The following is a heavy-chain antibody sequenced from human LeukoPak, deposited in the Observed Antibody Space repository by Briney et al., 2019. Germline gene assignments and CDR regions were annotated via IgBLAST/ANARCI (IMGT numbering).Heavy chain of an antibody. CDR3: ARGPGGRSGYHPLEDYYYYFYMDV. CDR2: INPNSGGT. D-gene: IGHD3-22*01. CDR1: GYTFTGYY. V-gene: IGHV1-2*02. J-gene: IGHJ6*03. Sequence: ASVKVSCKASGYTFTGYYMHWVRQAPGQGLEWMGWINPNSGGTNYAQKLQGRVTMTTDTSTSTAYMELRSLRSDDTAVYYCARGPGGRSGYHPLEDYYYYFYMDVWGKGTTVTVSS.